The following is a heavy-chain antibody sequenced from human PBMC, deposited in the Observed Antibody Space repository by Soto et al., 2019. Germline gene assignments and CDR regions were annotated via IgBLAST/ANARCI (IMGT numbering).Heavy chain of an antibody. CDR1: GFTFSSYS. CDR3: AREVTTGTFDS. CDR2: ITSRGSYI. Sequence: EVQLVEWGGGLVKPGGSLRLSCAASGFTFSSYSMNWVRQAPGKGLEWVSSITSRGSYIYYPASVKGRSTISRDNAKHSPYLQMTSLRAEDTAVYYCAREVTTGTFDSWGQGNLVTVSS. J-gene: IGHJ5*01. V-gene: IGHV3-21*06. D-gene: IGHD1-1*01.